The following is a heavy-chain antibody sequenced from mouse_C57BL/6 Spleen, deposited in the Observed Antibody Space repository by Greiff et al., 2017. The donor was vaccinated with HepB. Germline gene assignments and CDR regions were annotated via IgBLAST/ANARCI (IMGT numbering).Heavy chain of an antibody. V-gene: IGHV1-18*01. Sequence: EVQLQQSGPELVKPGASVKIPCKASGYTFTDYNMDWVKQSHGKSLEWIGEINPNNGGTIYNQKFKGKATLTVDKSSSTAYMELRSLTSEDTAVYYCARRITTVVATYPYWYFDVWGTGTTVTVSS. CDR2: INPNNGGT. CDR1: GYTFTDYN. J-gene: IGHJ1*03. CDR3: ARRITTVVATYPYWYFDV. D-gene: IGHD1-1*01.